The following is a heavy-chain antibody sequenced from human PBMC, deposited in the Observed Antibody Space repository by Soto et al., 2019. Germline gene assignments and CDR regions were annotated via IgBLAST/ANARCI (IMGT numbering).Heavy chain of an antibody. J-gene: IGHJ4*02. CDR1: GCSFRNYE. CDR2: ITAGGDGT. CDR3: VRDAGFHYSASTFDH. Sequence: VGSLRLSCASSGCSFRNYEMNWVRHSPGKGLEWVAFITAGGDGTYYAGSVRGRFTVSRDNVKNSLHLEMHSLRVEDTAVYYCVRDAGFHYSASTFDHWGLGTLVNVS. V-gene: IGHV3-48*03. D-gene: IGHD1-26*01.